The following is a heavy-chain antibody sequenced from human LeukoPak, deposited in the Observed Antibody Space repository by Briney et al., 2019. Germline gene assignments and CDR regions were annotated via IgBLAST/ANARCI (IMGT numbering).Heavy chain of an antibody. CDR2: MYNSGST. J-gene: IGHJ4*02. CDR1: GGSISSYY. D-gene: IGHD6-19*01. Sequence: SETLSLTCSVSGGSISSYYWSWIRQPPGKGLEWIGSMYNSGSTNYNPSLKSRVTLSVGTSKNQFSLKLTSVTAADTATYYCARYSSGWIDYWGQGTLVTVSS. V-gene: IGHV4-59*01. CDR3: ARYSSGWIDY.